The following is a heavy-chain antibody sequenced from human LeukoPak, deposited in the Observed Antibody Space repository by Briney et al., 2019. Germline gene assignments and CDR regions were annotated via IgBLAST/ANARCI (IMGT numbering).Heavy chain of an antibody. CDR2: INPSGGST. CDR1: GYIFTGYY. J-gene: IGHJ4*02. Sequence: ASVKVSCKASGYIFTGYYMHWVRQAPGQGLEWMGIINPSGGSTSYAQKFQGRVTMTRDMSTSTVYMELSSLRSEDTAVYYCARARGPVTYFDYWGQGTLVTVSS. D-gene: IGHD4-23*01. V-gene: IGHV1-46*01. CDR3: ARARGPVTYFDY.